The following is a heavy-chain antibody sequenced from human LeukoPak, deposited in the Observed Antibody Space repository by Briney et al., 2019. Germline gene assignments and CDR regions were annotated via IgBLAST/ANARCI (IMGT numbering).Heavy chain of an antibody. J-gene: IGHJ5*02. CDR3: XXXXXXXXYYGSGTYYRPNWFDP. D-gene: IGHD3-10*01. V-gene: IGHV3-30*02. Sequence: GGSLRLSCAASGFTFSSYGMHWVRQAPGKGLEWVAFIRYDGSNKYYADSVKGRFTISRDNSKNTRYLQMNSLRAEDTAVYYCXXXXXXXXYYGSGTYYRPNWFDPWGQGTLVTVSS. CDR2: IRYDGSNK. CDR1: GFTFSSYG.